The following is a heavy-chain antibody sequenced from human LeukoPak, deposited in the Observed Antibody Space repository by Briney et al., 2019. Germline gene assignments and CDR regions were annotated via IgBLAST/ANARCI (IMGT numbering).Heavy chain of an antibody. J-gene: IGHJ4*02. CDR1: GLTFSSYW. CDR2: IKEGGSEK. D-gene: IGHD1-26*01. Sequence: PGGSLRLSCAASGLTFSSYWMSWVRQAPGKGLEWGAKIKEGGSEKYYVDSVKGRFTISRDNAKNSLYLQMNSLRAEDTAVYYCARDKGVGFDYWGQGTLVTVSS. CDR3: ARDKGVGFDY. V-gene: IGHV3-7*01.